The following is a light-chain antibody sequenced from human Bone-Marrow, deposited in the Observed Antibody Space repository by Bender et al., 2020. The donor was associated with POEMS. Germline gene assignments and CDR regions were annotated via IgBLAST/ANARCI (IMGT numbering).Light chain of an antibody. V-gene: IGLV2-8*01. CDR2: KVN. CDR1: NSDVGAYKF. J-gene: IGLJ3*02. CDR3: CSYAGRSAWV. Sequence: QSALPQPPSASGSPGQLITFSCTGTNSDVGAYKFVSWYQQHPDRAPQLIIYKVNERPTGVSGRCSGSKSDNTASLTISGLQAEDEADYSCCSYAGRSAWVFGGGTKVTVL.